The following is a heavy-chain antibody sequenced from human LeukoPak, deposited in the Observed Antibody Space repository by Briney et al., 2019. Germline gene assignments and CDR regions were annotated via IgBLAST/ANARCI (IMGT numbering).Heavy chain of an antibody. V-gene: IGHV4-39*01. D-gene: IGHD5-18*01. Sequence: SETLSLTCTVSGGSISTSSYYWGWIRQPPGKGLEWIATIYYSGSTYYNPSLQSRATISVDTSKNQFSLKLTSVTAADAAVYYCARGGYSYRLHYWRQGPLVTVSS. CDR2: IYYSGST. CDR3: ARGGYSYRLHY. J-gene: IGHJ4*02. CDR1: GGSISTSSYY.